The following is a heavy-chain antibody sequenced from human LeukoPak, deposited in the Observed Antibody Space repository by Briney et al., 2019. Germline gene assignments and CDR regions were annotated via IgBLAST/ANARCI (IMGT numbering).Heavy chain of an antibody. CDR2: ISGSGDST. CDR3: ASGEQLIDF. V-gene: IGHV3-23*01. Sequence: PGGSLRLSCAASGFTFRSYAMNWVRQAPGKGLEWVSAISGSGDSTYYADSMKGRFTISRDNAKNSLFLQMNSLRAEDTAVYYCASGEQLIDFWGQGTLVTVSS. CDR1: GFTFRSYA. J-gene: IGHJ4*02. D-gene: IGHD6-19*01.